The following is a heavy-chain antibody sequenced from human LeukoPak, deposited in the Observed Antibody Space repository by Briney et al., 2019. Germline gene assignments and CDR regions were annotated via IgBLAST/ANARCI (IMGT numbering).Heavy chain of an antibody. CDR1: GGSISSGSYY. J-gene: IGHJ3*02. V-gene: IGHV4-61*02. D-gene: IGHD3-16*02. Sequence: SETLSLTCTVSGGSISSGSYYWSWIRQPAGKGLEWIGRIYTSGSTNYNPSLKSRVTISVDTSKNQFSLKLSSVTAADTAVYYCARANSYDYVWGSYRHAFDIWGQGTMVTVSS. CDR3: ARANSYDYVWGSYRHAFDI. CDR2: IYTSGST.